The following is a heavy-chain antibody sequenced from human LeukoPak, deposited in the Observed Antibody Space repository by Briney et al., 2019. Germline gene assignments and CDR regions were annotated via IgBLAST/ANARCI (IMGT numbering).Heavy chain of an antibody. D-gene: IGHD3-22*01. V-gene: IGHV4-39*01. CDR3: ARKQYYYDSSGYSNWFDP. J-gene: IGHJ5*02. CDR1: GGSISSSSYY. Sequence: SETLSLTCTVSGGSISSSSYYWGWIRQPPGKGLEWIGSIYYSGSTYYNPSLKSRVTISVDTSKNQFSLKLSSVTAADTAVYYCARKQYYYDSSGYSNWFDPWGQGTLVTVSP. CDR2: IYYSGST.